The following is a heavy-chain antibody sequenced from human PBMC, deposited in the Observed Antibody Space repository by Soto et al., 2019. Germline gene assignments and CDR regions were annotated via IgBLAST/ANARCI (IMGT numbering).Heavy chain of an antibody. D-gene: IGHD3-22*01. CDR3: ARASYYSDSSGYYYPFDY. J-gene: IGHJ4*02. CDR2: IYYGGST. CDR1: GGSISSGGYY. Sequence: QVQLQESGPGLVKPSQTLSLTCTVSGGSISSGGYYWSWIRQHPGKGLEWIGYIYYGGSTYYNPSLKRRVTISVDTSKNQFALKLSSVTAADTAVYYCARASYYSDSSGYYYPFDYWGQGTLVTVSS. V-gene: IGHV4-31*03.